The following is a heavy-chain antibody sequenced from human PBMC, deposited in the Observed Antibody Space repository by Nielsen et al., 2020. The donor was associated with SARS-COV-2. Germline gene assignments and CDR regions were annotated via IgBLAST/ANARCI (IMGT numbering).Heavy chain of an antibody. J-gene: IGHJ5*02. CDR1: GGSISSSSYY. CDR2: IYYSGSA. Sequence: SETLSLTCTVSGGSISSSSYYWGWIRQPPGKGLEWIGSIYYSGSAYYNPSLKSRVTISVDTSKNQFSLKLSSVTAADTAVYYCARHRIYCSGGSCYSFWFDPWGQGTLVTVSS. V-gene: IGHV4-39*01. D-gene: IGHD2-15*01. CDR3: ARHRIYCSGGSCYSFWFDP.